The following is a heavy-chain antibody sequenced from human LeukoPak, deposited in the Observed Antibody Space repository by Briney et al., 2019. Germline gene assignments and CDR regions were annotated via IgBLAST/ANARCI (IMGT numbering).Heavy chain of an antibody. J-gene: IGHJ4*02. D-gene: IGHD4-17*01. CDR3: TRVGRKGTVTTWGY. CDR1: GFTFGDYA. V-gene: IGHV3-49*04. Sequence: GRSLRLSCTASGFTFGDYAMSWVRQAPGKGLEWVGFIRSKAYGGTTEYAASVKGRFTISRDGSKSIAYLQMNSLKTEDTAVYYCTRVGRKGTVTTWGYWGQGTLVTVSS. CDR2: IRSKAYGGTT.